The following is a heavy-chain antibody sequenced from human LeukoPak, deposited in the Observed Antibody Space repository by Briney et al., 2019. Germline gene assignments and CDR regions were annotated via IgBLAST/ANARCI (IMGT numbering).Heavy chain of an antibody. CDR3: ASGGSYFGY. CDR2: IKQDGSEK. Sequence: GGSLRLSCEGSGFTFSSYWMSWVRQAPGKGLEWVANIKQDGSEKYYVDSVKGRFTISRDNAKNSLFLQMNSLRADDTAVYYCASGGSYFGYWGQGTLVTASS. V-gene: IGHV3-7*05. J-gene: IGHJ4*02. CDR1: GFTFSSYW.